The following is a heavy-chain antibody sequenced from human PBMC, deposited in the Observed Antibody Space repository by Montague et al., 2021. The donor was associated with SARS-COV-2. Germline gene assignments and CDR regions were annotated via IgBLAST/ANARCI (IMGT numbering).Heavy chain of an antibody. D-gene: IGHD2/OR15-2a*01. J-gene: IGHJ4*02. Sequence: SLRLSFAASGFTFSTYAMNWVRQAPGKGLEWVSGISSGGNKHHADSVKGRFTISRDDSRNTLYLQMHSLRAEDTAMYYCAKNFPGQVYFDDWGQGTLVAVSS. CDR3: AKNFPGQVYFDD. CDR1: GFTFSTYA. CDR2: ISSGGNK. V-gene: IGHV3-23*01.